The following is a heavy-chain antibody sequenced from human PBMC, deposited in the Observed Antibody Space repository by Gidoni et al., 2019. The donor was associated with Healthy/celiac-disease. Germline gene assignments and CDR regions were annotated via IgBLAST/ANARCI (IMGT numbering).Heavy chain of an antibody. CDR1: GFTFSSYS. J-gene: IGHJ4*02. CDR2: ISSSSSYI. V-gene: IGHV3-21*01. CDR3: ARDDYDIVVVPAAA. Sequence: EVQLVESGGGLVKPGGSLRLSCAASGFTFSSYSMNWVRQAPGKGLEWVSSISSSSSYIYYADSVKGRFTISRDNAKNSLYLQMNSLRAEDTAVYYCARDDYDIVVVPAAAWGQGTLVTVSS. D-gene: IGHD2-2*01.